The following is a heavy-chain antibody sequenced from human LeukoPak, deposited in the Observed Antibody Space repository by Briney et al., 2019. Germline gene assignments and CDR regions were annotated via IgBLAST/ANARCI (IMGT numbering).Heavy chain of an antibody. D-gene: IGHD3-10*01. CDR3: AKRGIVIRAVIIVGFHKEAYYFDY. CDR2: ISDSGGST. Sequence: PGGSLRLSCAVSGITLSNYGMSWVRQAPGKGLEWVAGISDSGGSTNYADSVKGRFTISRDNLKNTLYLQMNSLRAEDTAVYFCAKRGIVIRAVIIVGFHKEAYYFDYWGQGALVTVSS. J-gene: IGHJ4*02. CDR1: GITLSNYG. V-gene: IGHV3-23*01.